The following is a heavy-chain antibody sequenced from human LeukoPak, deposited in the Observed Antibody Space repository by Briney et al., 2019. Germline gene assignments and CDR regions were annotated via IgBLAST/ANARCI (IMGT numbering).Heavy chain of an antibody. CDR2: INHSGST. CDR1: GGSFSGYY. CDR3: ARLRSITIFDGMDV. J-gene: IGHJ6*02. D-gene: IGHD3-3*01. V-gene: IGHV4-34*01. Sequence: PSETLSLTCAVYGGSFSGYYWSWIRQPPGKGLEWIGEINHSGSTNYNPSLKSRVTISVDTSKNQFSLKLSSVTAADTAVYYCARLRSITIFDGMDVWGQGTTVTVSS.